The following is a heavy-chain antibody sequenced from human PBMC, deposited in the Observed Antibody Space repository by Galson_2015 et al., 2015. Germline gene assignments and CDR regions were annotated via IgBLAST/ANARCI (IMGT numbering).Heavy chain of an antibody. Sequence: SLRLSCAASGFNFSNNWIHWVRQAPGKGLVWVSRINSDGSSTSYADSVKGRFTVSRDNAKNTLYLQMNSLRVEDTAVYYCARGGGYYWFDSWGQGTLVTVSS. V-gene: IGHV3-74*01. J-gene: IGHJ5*01. CDR2: INSDGSST. CDR3: ARGGGYYWFDS. CDR1: GFNFSNNW. D-gene: IGHD1-26*01.